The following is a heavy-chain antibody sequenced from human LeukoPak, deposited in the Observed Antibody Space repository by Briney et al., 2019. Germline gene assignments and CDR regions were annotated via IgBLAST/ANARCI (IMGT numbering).Heavy chain of an antibody. CDR1: GFSVSSNY. CDR3: ARFRTWGDKAFDY. D-gene: IGHD2-21*02. J-gene: IGHJ4*02. CDR2: IYSSGST. Sequence: GGSLRLSCAASGFSVSSNYMSWVRQAPGKGLTWVSVIYSSGSTYYADSVKGRFAISRDDSKNTLHLQMNSLRAEDTAVYYCARFRTWGDKAFDYWGQGTLVTVSS. V-gene: IGHV3-53*01.